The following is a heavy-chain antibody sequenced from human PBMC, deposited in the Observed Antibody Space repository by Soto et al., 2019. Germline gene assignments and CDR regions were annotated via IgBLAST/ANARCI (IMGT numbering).Heavy chain of an antibody. CDR1: GYTFTGYY. Sequence: ASVKVSCKASGYTFTGYYMHWVRQAPGQGLEWMGRINPNSGGTNYAQKFQGRVTMTRDTSISTAYMELSRLRSDDTAVYYCAPDPSSGWSNWFDPWDQGPLVTVSS. V-gene: IGHV1-2*06. D-gene: IGHD6-19*01. CDR2: INPNSGGT. CDR3: APDPSSGWSNWFDP. J-gene: IGHJ5*02.